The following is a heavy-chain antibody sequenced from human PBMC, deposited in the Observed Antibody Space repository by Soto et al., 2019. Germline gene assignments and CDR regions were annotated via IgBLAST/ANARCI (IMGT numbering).Heavy chain of an antibody. CDR2: ISYDARNT. V-gene: IGHV3-30*04. J-gene: IGHJ6*02. CDR3: ARPGSGYDVLTGQYFFYFHAVDV. CDR1: GFLFNTYA. D-gene: IGHD3-9*01. Sequence: GGSLRLSCTASGFLFNTYAMHWVRQAPAKGLEWVAVISYDARNTYYADSVKGRFTISRDNSKNALYLQMDSLRPEDTAVYYCARPGSGYDVLTGQYFFYFHAVDVWGQGTTVTVSS.